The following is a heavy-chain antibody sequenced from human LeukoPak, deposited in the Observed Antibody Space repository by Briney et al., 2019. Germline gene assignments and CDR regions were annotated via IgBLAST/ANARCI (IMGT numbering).Heavy chain of an antibody. Sequence: PSETLSLTCTVSGGSISSYYWSWIRQPPGNGLEWIGYIYYSGSTNYNPSLKSRVTISVDTSKNQFSLKVSSVTAADTAVYYCARDSGPRFDYWGQGTLVTVSS. CDR1: GGSISSYY. CDR2: IYYSGST. D-gene: IGHD6-19*01. CDR3: ARDSGPRFDY. J-gene: IGHJ4*02. V-gene: IGHV4-59*01.